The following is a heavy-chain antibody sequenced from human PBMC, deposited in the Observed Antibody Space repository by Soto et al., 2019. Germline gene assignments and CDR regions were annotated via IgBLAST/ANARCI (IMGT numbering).Heavy chain of an antibody. J-gene: IGHJ6*02. D-gene: IGHD2-15*01. CDR1: GGTFSPFA. V-gene: IGHV1-69*13. CDR2: IIPIFETA. Sequence: ASVKVSCKTSGGTFSPFAISWVLQAPGQGLEWMGGIIPIFETANYAQKFQGRVTITADEITGTAYMELRSLRSEDTGVYYCARDLEVVVLGVDHYYYYGMDVWGQGTTVTVSS. CDR3: ARDLEVVVLGVDHYYYYGMDV.